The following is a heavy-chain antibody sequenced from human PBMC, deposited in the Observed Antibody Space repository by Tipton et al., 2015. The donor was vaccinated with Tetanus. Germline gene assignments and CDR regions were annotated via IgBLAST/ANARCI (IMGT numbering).Heavy chain of an antibody. D-gene: IGHD1-26*01. CDR3: ARDQARGPRGWNYFAY. CDR2: FYFSGST. J-gene: IGHJ4*02. V-gene: IGHV4-31*03. Sequence: TLSLTCTVSGGSITSGGYYWSWIRQHPGKGLEWIGDFYFSGSTYCNPSLKSRVTISVDTSKNQFYLKLNSVTAADTAVYYCARDQARGPRGWNYFAYWGQGTLLTVSS. CDR1: GGSITSGGYY.